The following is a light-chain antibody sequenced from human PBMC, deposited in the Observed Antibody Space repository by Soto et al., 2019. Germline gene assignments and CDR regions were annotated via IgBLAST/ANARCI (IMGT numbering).Light chain of an antibody. Sequence: EIVMTQSPATLSVSPGEGATLSCKASQNVYNNLAWYQQRPGQPPRLLIYDASTRATGISARFSGSGYGTEFTITLSSLQSEDFAVYFCQQCRNWPLTFGGGTKVEIK. CDR3: QQCRNWPLT. V-gene: IGKV3-15*01. CDR1: QNVYNN. J-gene: IGKJ4*01. CDR2: DAS.